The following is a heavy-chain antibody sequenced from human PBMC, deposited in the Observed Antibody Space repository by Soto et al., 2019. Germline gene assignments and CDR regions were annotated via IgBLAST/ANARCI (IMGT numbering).Heavy chain of an antibody. CDR1: GGSISGYY. CDR2: THYSGST. CDR3: ARGSAAGTKSPFDY. Sequence: SETLSLTCTVSGGSISGYYWSWIRQSPGKGLEWIGYTHYSGSTNYSPSLKSRVTISVDTSKNQLSLKLSSVTAADTAVYYCARGSAAGTKSPFDYWGQGTLVTVSS. V-gene: IGHV4-59*01. J-gene: IGHJ4*02. D-gene: IGHD6-13*01.